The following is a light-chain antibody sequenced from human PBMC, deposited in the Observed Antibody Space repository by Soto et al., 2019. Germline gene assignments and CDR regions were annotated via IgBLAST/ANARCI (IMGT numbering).Light chain of an antibody. V-gene: IGKV3-15*01. CDR2: HAS. J-gene: IGKJ4*01. Sequence: EIVMTQSPATLSVSPGERATLSCRASQNINNNLAWYQQKPGQVPRLLIYHASTGATGIPARFSGSGSGTELPLTISSVQSEDFALYYCQQYNDWPLTFGGGTKVEIK. CDR1: QNINNN. CDR3: QQYNDWPLT.